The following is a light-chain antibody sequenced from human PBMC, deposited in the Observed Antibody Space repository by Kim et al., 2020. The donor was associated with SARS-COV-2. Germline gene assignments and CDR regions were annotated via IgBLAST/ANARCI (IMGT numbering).Light chain of an antibody. CDR2: DDN. CDR3: GTWDNSLGVGV. J-gene: IGLJ3*02. V-gene: IGLV1-51*01. CDR1: STNIENKY. Sequence: NVPISCVGGSTNIENKYVPRYQQHPGTAPLLHIYDDNRQRSGVPDRFWCSTSGTSAALCITGLQTGDEADYDCGTWDNSLGVGVFGGGTQLTVL.